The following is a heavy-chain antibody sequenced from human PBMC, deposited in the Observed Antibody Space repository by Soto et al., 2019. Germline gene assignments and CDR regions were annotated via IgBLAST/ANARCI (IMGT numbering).Heavy chain of an antibody. Sequence: QVQLQESGPGLVKPSQTLSLSCTVSGGPISSGAYYWSWIRQHPGKGLEWIGYIYYSGTTYYNPSLKSRVTMSVDTSKNQFSLKLSSVTAADTAVYYCARGPDNDTDDAFDIWGQGTMVTVSS. J-gene: IGHJ3*02. D-gene: IGHD3-22*01. CDR2: IYYSGTT. V-gene: IGHV4-31*03. CDR1: GGPISSGAYY. CDR3: ARGPDNDTDDAFDI.